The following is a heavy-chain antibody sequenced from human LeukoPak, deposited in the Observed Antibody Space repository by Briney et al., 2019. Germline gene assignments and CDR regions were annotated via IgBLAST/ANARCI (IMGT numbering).Heavy chain of an antibody. CDR3: ARAFKYSMSGYYFDY. D-gene: IGHD2-21*01. J-gene: IGHJ4*02. V-gene: IGHV3-20*04. CDR1: GFTFDDYG. Sequence: GGSLRLSCAASGFTFDDYGTSWVRQAPGKGLEWVSGINWNGGSTGYADSVKGRFTISRDNAKNSLYLQMNSLRAEDTALYYCARAFKYSMSGYYFDYWGQGTLVTVSS. CDR2: INWNGGST.